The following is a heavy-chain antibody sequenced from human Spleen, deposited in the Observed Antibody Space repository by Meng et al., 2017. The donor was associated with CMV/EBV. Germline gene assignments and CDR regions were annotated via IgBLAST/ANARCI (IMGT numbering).Heavy chain of an antibody. D-gene: IGHD2-2*01. J-gene: IGHJ4*02. CDR1: GTSISTSNW. V-gene: IGHV4-4*02. Sequence: SETLSLTCAVSGTSISTSNWWSWVRQPPGKGLEWIGEVYHSGYTNYNPSLKSRVTMSVDRSKNQFSLKLNSVNAADTAVYYCARVTEYGGNCFDSWGQGTLVTVSS. CDR2: VYHSGYT. CDR3: ARVTEYGGNCFDS.